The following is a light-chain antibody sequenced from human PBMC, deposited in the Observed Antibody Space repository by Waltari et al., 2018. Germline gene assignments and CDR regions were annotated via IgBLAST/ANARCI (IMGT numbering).Light chain of an antibody. CDR3: CAYEGSDSWV. Sequence: QSALTQPASVSGSPGQSITISCTGSSRDVGSYNLVSWYHQHPGKAPKLMIYEVTKRPLAVSDRFSGSKSGNTASLTISGLQAEDEADYYCCAYEGSDSWVFGGGTKLTVL. CDR1: SRDVGSYNL. J-gene: IGLJ3*02. V-gene: IGLV2-23*02. CDR2: EVT.